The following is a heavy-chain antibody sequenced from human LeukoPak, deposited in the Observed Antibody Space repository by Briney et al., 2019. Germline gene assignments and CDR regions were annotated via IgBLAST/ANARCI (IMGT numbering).Heavy chain of an antibody. V-gene: IGHV4-31*03. CDR1: GGSISSGGYY. J-gene: IGHJ4*02. CDR2: IYYSGST. CDR3: ATRTVRGGNDY. D-gene: IGHD3-10*01. Sequence: SETLSLTCTVSGGSISSGGYYWSWIRQHPGKGLEWIGYIYYSGSTYYNPSLKSRVTIPVDTSKNQFSLKLSSVTAADTAVYYCATRTVRGGNDYWGQGTLVTVSS.